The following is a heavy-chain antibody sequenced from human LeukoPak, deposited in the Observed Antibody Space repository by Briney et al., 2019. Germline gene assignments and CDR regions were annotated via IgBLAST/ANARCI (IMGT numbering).Heavy chain of an antibody. V-gene: IGHV4-34*01. CDR2: INHSGGT. Sequence: PSETLSLTCAVYGGSFSGYFWHWIRQTPGKGLEWIGQINHSGGTYYNPSFKSRVTMSVDTSKNQFSLNLTSVTAPDTAIYYCSRESGPFCPFGYWGQGTLVTVPS. J-gene: IGHJ4*02. D-gene: IGHD1-26*01. CDR3: SRESGPFCPFGY. CDR1: GGSFSGYF.